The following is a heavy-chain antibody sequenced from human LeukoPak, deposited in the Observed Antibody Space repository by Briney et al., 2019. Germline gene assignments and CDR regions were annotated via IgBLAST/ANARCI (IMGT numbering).Heavy chain of an antibody. D-gene: IGHD6-6*01. Sequence: GASVKVSCKASGGTLSSYAISWVRQAPGQGLEWMGGIIPIFGTANYAQKFQGRVTITADESTSTAYMELSSLRSEDTAVYYCARGKTGAARPFDYWGQGTLVTVSS. J-gene: IGHJ4*02. CDR3: ARGKTGAARPFDY. CDR2: IIPIFGTA. V-gene: IGHV1-69*13. CDR1: GGTLSSYA.